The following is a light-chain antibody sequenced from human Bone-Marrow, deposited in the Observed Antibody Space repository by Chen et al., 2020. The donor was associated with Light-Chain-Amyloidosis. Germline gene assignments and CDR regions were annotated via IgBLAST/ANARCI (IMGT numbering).Light chain of an antibody. CDR3: QVWDRGSDRPV. CDR2: DDS. J-gene: IGLJ3*02. V-gene: IGLV3-21*02. CDR1: NIGSTS. Sequence: SYVLTQPSSVSVAPGPTATIACGGNNIGSTSVHWYQQTPGQAPLLVVYDDSYRPSGIPERLSGSNSGNTATLTISRVEAGDEADYYCQVWDRGSDRPVFGGGTKLTVL.